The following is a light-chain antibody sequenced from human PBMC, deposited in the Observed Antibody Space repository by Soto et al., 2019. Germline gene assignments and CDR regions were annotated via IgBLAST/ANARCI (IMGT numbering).Light chain of an antibody. Sequence: QLVLTQPPSASGTPGQRVTISCSGSSSNIGRNTVNWYQQLPGTAPKLLIFTNDQRPPGVPDRFSGSKSGTSASLAISGLQSEDEADYYCATWDDSLTGYVFGTGTKVTVL. CDR2: TND. V-gene: IGLV1-44*01. J-gene: IGLJ1*01. CDR1: SSNIGRNT. CDR3: ATWDDSLTGYV.